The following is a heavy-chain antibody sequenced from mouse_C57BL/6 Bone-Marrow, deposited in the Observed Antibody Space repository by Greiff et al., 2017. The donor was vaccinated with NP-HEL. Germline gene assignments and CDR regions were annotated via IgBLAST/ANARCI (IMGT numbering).Heavy chain of an antibody. CDR1: GYTFTSYW. Sequence: QVQLQQPGDELVKPGASVKLSCKASGYTFTSYWMHWVKQRPGQGLEWIGMIHPNSGSTNYNEKFKSKATLTVDKSSSTAYMQLSSLTSEDSAVYYCARFYYGSSSDYWGQGTTLTVSS. CDR3: ARFYYGSSSDY. CDR2: IHPNSGST. J-gene: IGHJ2*01. D-gene: IGHD1-1*01. V-gene: IGHV1-64*01.